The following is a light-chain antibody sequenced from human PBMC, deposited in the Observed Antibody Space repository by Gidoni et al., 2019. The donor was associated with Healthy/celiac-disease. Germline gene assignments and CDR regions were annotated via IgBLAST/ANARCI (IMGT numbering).Light chain of an antibody. CDR1: QSVSSSY. V-gene: IGKV3-20*01. Sequence: EIVLTQPPGTLSLSPGERATLSCRASQSVSSSYLAWYQQKPGQAPRPLIYGASSRATGIPDRFSGSGSVTDFTLTISRLAPEYFAVYYCQQYGSSPYTFGQGTKLEIK. J-gene: IGKJ2*01. CDR2: GAS. CDR3: QQYGSSPYT.